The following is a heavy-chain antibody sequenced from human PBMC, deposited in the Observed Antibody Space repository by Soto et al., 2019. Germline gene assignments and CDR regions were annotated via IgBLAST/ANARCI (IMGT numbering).Heavy chain of an antibody. CDR1: GGSFSDHY. CDR2: INHSGST. V-gene: IGHV4-34*01. CDR3: ARKGVTMVRGVTGRYYYYGMDV. Sequence: SETLSLTCAVYGGSFSDHYWSWIRRPQGKGLEWIGEINHSGSTNYNPSLKSRVTISVDTSKNQFSLKLSSVTAADTAVYYCARKGVTMVRGVTGRYYYYGMDVWGQGTTVTVSS. D-gene: IGHD3-10*01. J-gene: IGHJ6*02.